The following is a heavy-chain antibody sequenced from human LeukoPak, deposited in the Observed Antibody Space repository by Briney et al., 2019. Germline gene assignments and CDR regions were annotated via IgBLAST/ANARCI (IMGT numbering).Heavy chain of an antibody. CDR2: IYYSGST. Sequence: SETLSLTCTVSGGSISSYYWSWIRQPPGKGLEWIGYIYYSGSTNYNPSLKSRVTISGDTSKNQFSLKLSSVIAADTAVYYCATMRKTGGNLDYWGQGTLVTVSS. CDR1: GGSISSYY. J-gene: IGHJ4*02. D-gene: IGHD4-23*01. CDR3: ATMRKTGGNLDY. V-gene: IGHV4-59*01.